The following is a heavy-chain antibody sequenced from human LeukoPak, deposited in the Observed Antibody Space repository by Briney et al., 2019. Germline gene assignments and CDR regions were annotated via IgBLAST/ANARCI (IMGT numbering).Heavy chain of an antibody. V-gene: IGHV4-34*01. Sequence: NPSETLSLTCAVYGGSFSGYYWSWIRQPPGKGLEWIGEINHSGSTNYNPSLKSRVTILVDTSKNQFSLKLSSVTAADTAVYYCARRMGVVGATTVDYWGQGTLVTVSS. CDR2: INHSGST. J-gene: IGHJ4*02. CDR3: ARRMGVVGATTVDY. D-gene: IGHD1-26*01. CDR1: GGSFSGYY.